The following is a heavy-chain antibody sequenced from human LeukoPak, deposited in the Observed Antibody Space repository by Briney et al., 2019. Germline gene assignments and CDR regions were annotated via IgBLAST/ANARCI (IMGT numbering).Heavy chain of an antibody. D-gene: IGHD2-2*01. V-gene: IGHV3-23*01. CDR2: ISGSGGST. CDR1: GFTFSSYA. Sequence: PGGSLRLSCAASGFTFSSYAMSWVRQAPGKGLEWVSAISGSGGSTYYADSVKGRFTISRDNSKNTLYLQMNSLRAEDTAVYYCAKDGGVYCSSTSCTPLGMDVWGQGNTVTVSS. CDR3: AKDGGVYCSSTSCTPLGMDV. J-gene: IGHJ6*02.